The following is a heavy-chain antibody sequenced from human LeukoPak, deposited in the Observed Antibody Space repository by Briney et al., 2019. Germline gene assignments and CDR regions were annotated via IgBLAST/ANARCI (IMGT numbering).Heavy chain of an antibody. CDR3: ARAETTGDNWNDGYYYYYGMDV. D-gene: IGHD1-20*01. CDR2: ISSNGGST. J-gene: IGHJ6*02. V-gene: IGHV3-64*01. CDR1: GFTFSSYA. Sequence: GGSLRLSCAASGFTFSSYAMHWVRQAPGKGLEYVSAISSNGGSTYYANSVKGRFTISRDNSKNTLYLQMGSLRAEDMAVYYCARAETTGDNWNDGYYYYYGMDVWGQGTTVTVSS.